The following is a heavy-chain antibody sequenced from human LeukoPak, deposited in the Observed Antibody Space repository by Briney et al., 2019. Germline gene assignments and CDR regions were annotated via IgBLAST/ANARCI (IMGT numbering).Heavy chain of an antibody. D-gene: IGHD3-3*01. CDR3: ARDLPYYDFWSGYYSAYYGMDV. CDR2: IIPIFDTA. Sequence: ASVKVSCKASGGTFSSYAISWVRQAPGQGLEWTGGIIPIFDTANYAQKFQGRVTITADESTSTAYMELSSLRSEDTAVYYCARDLPYYDFWSGYYSAYYGMDVWGQGTTVTVSS. CDR1: GGTFSSYA. J-gene: IGHJ6*02. V-gene: IGHV1-69*01.